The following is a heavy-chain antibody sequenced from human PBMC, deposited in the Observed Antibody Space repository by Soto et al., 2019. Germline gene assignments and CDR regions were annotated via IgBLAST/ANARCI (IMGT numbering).Heavy chain of an antibody. CDR3: ARDEGWIAARPGLARGYYYYGMDV. CDR2: IDWDDDK. V-gene: IGHV2-70*04. Sequence: SGPTLVNPTQTLTLTCTFSGFSLSTSGMRVSWIRQSPGKALEWLARIDWDDDKFYSTSLKTRLTVSKDTSKNQVVLTMTNMDPVDTGTYYCARDEGWIAARPGLARGYYYYGMDVWGQGTTVTVSS. J-gene: IGHJ6*02. CDR1: GFSLSTSGMR. D-gene: IGHD6-6*01.